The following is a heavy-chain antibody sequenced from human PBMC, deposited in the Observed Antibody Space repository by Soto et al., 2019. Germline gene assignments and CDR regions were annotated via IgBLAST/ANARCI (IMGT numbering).Heavy chain of an antibody. CDR2: IYYSGST. CDR3: ARGQGLRTMIGFDP. Sequence: QVQLQESGPGLVKPSQTLSLTCTVSGGSISSGGYYWSWIRQHPGKGLEWIGYIYYSGSTYYNPSLKSRVNISVDTSKNQFSLRLSSVTAADTAVYYCARGQGLRTMIGFDPWGQGTLVTVSS. V-gene: IGHV4-31*03. CDR1: GGSISSGGYY. J-gene: IGHJ5*02. D-gene: IGHD3-22*01.